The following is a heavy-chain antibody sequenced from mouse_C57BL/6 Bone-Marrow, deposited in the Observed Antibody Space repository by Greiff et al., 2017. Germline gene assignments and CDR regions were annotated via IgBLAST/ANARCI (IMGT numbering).Heavy chain of an antibody. J-gene: IGHJ2*01. D-gene: IGHD2-14*01. CDR3: GVRRGLDY. V-gene: IGHV1-4*01. Sequence: QVQLKESGAELARPGASVKMSCKASGYTFTSYTMHWVKQRPGQGLEWIGYINPSSGYTKYNQKFKDKATLTAAKSSSTAYMQLSSLTSEDSAVYYCGVRRGLDYWGQGTTLTVSS. CDR1: GYTFTSYT. CDR2: INPSSGYT.